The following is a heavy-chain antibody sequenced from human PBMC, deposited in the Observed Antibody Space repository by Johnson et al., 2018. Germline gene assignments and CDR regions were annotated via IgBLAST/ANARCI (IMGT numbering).Heavy chain of an antibody. J-gene: IGHJ3*02. CDR3: ARRGAIWSDACDI. Sequence: QVQLQESGPGLVKPSETLSLTCTVSGGSISNYYWTWIRQPPGKGLEWIGYIYYSGSTNYNPSLTSRVTISVDTSKNQFSLKLGSVTAEDTAMYYCARRGAIWSDACDIWGQGTMVTVSS. CDR1: GGSISNYY. V-gene: IGHV4-59*01. D-gene: IGHD4/OR15-4a*01. CDR2: IYYSGST.